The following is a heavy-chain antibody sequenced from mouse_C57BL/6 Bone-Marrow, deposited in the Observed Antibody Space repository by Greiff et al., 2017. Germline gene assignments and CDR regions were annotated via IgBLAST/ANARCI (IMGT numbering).Heavy chain of an antibody. D-gene: IGHD1-1*01. Sequence: EVHLVESGGGLVKPGGSLKLSCAASGFTFSDYGMHWVRQAPEKGLEWVAYISSGGSTIYYADTVKGRFTISRDNAKNTLFLQMTSLRSEDTAMYCCARHYYGSSYAMDYWGQGTSVTVSS. CDR1: GFTFSDYG. J-gene: IGHJ4*01. CDR2: ISSGGSTI. V-gene: IGHV5-17*01. CDR3: ARHYYGSSYAMDY.